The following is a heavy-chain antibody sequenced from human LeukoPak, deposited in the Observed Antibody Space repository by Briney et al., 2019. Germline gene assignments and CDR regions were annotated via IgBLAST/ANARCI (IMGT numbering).Heavy chain of an antibody. CDR2: IYSGGST. V-gene: IGHV3-66*02. CDR3: AAPKIRFGPN. J-gene: IGHJ4*02. Sequence: GGSLRLSCAASGFTFSSYGMNWVRQAPGKGLEWVSVIYSGGSTYYADSVKGRLTVSRDNSKNTLYLQMNSLRAEDTAVYYCAAPKIRFGPNWGQGTLVTVSS. CDR1: GFTFSSYG. D-gene: IGHD3-10*01.